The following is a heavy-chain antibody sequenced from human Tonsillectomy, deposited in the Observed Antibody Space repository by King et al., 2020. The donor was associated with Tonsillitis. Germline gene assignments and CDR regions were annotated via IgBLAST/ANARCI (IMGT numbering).Heavy chain of an antibody. Sequence: QLVQSGAEVKKPGASVKVSCKASGYSFTSYSISWVRQAPGQGLEWMGWISTYNGNTNYAQKLQGRVTMTTDTSTSTAYMELRSLRSDDTAVYYCAREPYGGNSHWYFDLWGRGTLVTSSS. V-gene: IGHV1-18*04. J-gene: IGHJ2*01. D-gene: IGHD4-23*01. CDR1: GYSFTSYS. CDR2: ISTYNGNT. CDR3: AREPYGGNSHWYFDL.